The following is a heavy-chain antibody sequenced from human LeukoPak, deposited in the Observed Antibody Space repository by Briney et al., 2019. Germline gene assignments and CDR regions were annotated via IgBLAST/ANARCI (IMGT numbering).Heavy chain of an antibody. CDR1: GGSISNYY. Sequence: SETLSLTCAVSGGSISNYYWSWIRQPPGKGLEWIGYIHTSGTSNQNPSLKSRVTISVDTSKNQFSLKLSSVTAADTAVYYCAVVPAVSYYFDYWGQGTLVTVSS. CDR2: IHTSGTS. D-gene: IGHD2-2*01. V-gene: IGHV4-4*08. CDR3: AVVPAVSYYFDY. J-gene: IGHJ4*02.